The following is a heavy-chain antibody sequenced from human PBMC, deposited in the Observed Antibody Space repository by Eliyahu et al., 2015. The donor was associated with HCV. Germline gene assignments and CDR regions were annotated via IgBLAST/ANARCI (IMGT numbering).Heavy chain of an antibody. D-gene: IGHD3-3*01. V-gene: IGHV3-30*18. J-gene: IGHJ6*03. CDR3: ANSNDFWSGYSHYYYYYYIDV. CDR1: GFTFSSYG. CDR2: ISYDGSNK. Sequence: QVQLVESGGGVVQPGRSLRLSCTASGFTFSSYGXHWVRQAPGKGLGWVAVISYDGSNKYYADSVKGRFTISRDNSKNTLYLQMNSLRAEDTAVYYCANSNDFWSGYSHYYYYYYIDVWGKGTTVTVSS.